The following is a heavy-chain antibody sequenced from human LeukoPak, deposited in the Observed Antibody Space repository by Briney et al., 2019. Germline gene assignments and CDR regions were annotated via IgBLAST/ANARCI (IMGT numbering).Heavy chain of an antibody. CDR3: ARGPTQQYQLLVWFDP. CDR2: IIPIFATA. D-gene: IGHD2-2*01. Sequence: GSSVKVSCKASGGTFSSYAISWVRQAPGQGPEWMGGIIPIFATANYAQKFQGRVTITADESTSTAYMELSSLRSEDTAVYYCARGPTQQYQLLVWFDPWGQGTLVTVSS. J-gene: IGHJ5*02. V-gene: IGHV1-69*01. CDR1: GGTFSSYA.